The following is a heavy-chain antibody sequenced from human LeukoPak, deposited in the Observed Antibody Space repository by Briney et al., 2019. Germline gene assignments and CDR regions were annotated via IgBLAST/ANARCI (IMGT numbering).Heavy chain of an antibody. CDR2: ISTGSSYI. D-gene: IGHD3-16*01. CDR3: ARDQFSGGSEYYFDY. Sequence: GSLRLSCAASGFTFSSYNINWVRQAPGKGLEWVSSISTGSSYIYYADSVKGRFTISRDNAKNSLYLQMNSLRAEDTAVYYCARDQFSGGSEYYFDYWGQGTLVTVSS. V-gene: IGHV3-21*01. J-gene: IGHJ4*02. CDR1: GFTFSSYN.